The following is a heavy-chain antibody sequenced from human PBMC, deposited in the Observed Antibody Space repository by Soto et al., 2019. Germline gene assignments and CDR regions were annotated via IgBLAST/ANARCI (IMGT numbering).Heavy chain of an antibody. CDR3: ARGSSGYYTYYFAY. V-gene: IGHV4-34*01. J-gene: IGHJ4*02. Sequence: SETLSLTCAVYGGSFSGYYWSGIRQPPGKGLEWIGEINHSGSTNYNPSLKSRVTISVDTSKNQFSLKLSSVTAADTAVYYCARGSSGYYTYYFAYWGQGTLVIVSS. D-gene: IGHD1-26*01. CDR2: INHSGST. CDR1: GGSFSGYY.